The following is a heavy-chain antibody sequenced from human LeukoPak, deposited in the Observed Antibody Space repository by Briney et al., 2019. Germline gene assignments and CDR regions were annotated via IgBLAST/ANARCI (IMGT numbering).Heavy chain of an antibody. CDR3: ARRAGAYSHPYDY. V-gene: IGHV3-48*03. D-gene: IGHD4/OR15-4a*01. CDR1: GFTFRSYE. CDR2: ISSSDSTI. J-gene: IGHJ4*02. Sequence: TGGSLRLSCAASGFTFRSYEMNWVRQAPGKGLEWVSYISSSDSTIYYADSVKGRFTISRDNAKNSLYLQMNSLRAEDTAVYYCARRAGAYSHPYDYWGQGTLVTVSS.